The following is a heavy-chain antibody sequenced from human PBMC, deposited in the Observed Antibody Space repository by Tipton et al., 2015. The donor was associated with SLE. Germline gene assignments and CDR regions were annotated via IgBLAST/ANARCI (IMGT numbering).Heavy chain of an antibody. Sequence: SLRLSCAASGFTFSSYAMHWVRQAPGKGLEWVAVISYDGSNKYYADSVKGRFAISRDNSKNTLYLQMNSLRAEDTAVYYCASDTDHGAFDYWGQGTPVTVSS. CDR3: ASDTDHGAFDY. J-gene: IGHJ4*02. V-gene: IGHV3-30*09. D-gene: IGHD3-16*01. CDR2: ISYDGSNK. CDR1: GFTFSSYA.